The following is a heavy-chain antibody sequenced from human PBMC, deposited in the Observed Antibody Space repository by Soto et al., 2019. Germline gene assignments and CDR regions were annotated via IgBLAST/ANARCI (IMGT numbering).Heavy chain of an antibody. CDR3: ARDYGSGWYYDY. CDR1: GYTFTSYG. CDR2: ISVYNGNT. Sequence: ASVKVSCRASGYTFTSYGISWVRQAPGQGLEWMGWISVYNGNTNYAQKLQGRVTMTTDTSTSTAYMELRSLRSDDTAVYYCARDYGSGWYYDYWGQGTLVTVSS. J-gene: IGHJ4*02. D-gene: IGHD6-19*01. V-gene: IGHV1-18*01.